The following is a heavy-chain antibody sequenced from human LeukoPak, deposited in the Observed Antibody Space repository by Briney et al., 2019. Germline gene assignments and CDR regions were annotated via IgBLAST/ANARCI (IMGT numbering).Heavy chain of an antibody. CDR2: IIPIFGTA. CDR3: ARVAGATKTFDY. CDR1: GGTFSSYA. V-gene: IGHV1-69*13. Sequence: SVKVSCKASGGTFSSYAISWVRQAPGQGLEWMGGIIPIFGTANYAQKFQCRVTITADESTSTAYMELSSLRSEDTAVYYCARVAGATKTFDYWGQGTLVTVSS. D-gene: IGHD5-12*01. J-gene: IGHJ4*02.